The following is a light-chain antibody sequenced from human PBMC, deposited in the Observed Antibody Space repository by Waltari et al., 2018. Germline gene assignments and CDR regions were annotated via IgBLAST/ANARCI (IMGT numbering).Light chain of an antibody. Sequence: SYVVTQSPSVSVAPGETARITCGGDNIGSKSVHWYQQRPGHATVLVISYDSDRPSGIPERFSGSNSGNTATLTISWVEAEDEADYYCLVWHSTIDHQGVFGGGTKLTVL. V-gene: IGLV3-21*04. CDR2: YDS. J-gene: IGLJ2*01. CDR3: LVWHSTIDHQGV. CDR1: NIGSKS.